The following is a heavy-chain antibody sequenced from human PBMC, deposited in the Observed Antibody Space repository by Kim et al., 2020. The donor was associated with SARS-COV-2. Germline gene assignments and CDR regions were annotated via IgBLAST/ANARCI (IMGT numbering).Heavy chain of an antibody. D-gene: IGHD3-10*01. CDR1: GYTFTSYA. CDR3: ARDPHYYGSGRILSNWFDP. Sequence: ASVKVSCKASGYTFTSYAMHWVRQAPGQRLEWMGWINAGNGNTKYSQKFQGRVTITRDTSASTAYMELSSLRSEDTAVYYCARDPHYYGSGRILSNWFDPWGQGTLVTVSS. CDR2: INAGNGNT. J-gene: IGHJ5*02. V-gene: IGHV1-3*01.